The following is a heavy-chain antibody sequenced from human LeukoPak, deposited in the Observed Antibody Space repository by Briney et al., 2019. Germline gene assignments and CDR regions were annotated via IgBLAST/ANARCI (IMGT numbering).Heavy chain of an antibody. CDR3: ARGNVAVARNLIDF. D-gene: IGHD6-19*01. J-gene: IGHJ4*02. CDR2: TLYDGSST. CDR1: GFTFNIYP. V-gene: IGHV3-30*04. Sequence: PGGSLRLSCAASGFTFNIYPMHWVRQAPGEGPEWVAVTLYDGSSTDYADSVKGRFTMSSDNAKNTLYLQMNSLRPEDTGIYYCARGNVAVARNLIDFWGQGTLVTVSS.